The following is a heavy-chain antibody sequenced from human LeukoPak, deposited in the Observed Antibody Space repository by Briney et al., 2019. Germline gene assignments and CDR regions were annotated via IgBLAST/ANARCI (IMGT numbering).Heavy chain of an antibody. V-gene: IGHV3-48*04. J-gene: IGHJ4*02. CDR3: ARVYYSSSWYVDY. D-gene: IGHD6-13*01. CDR2: IDTSSTTM. Sequence: GGSLRLSCAASGLTFSKYSMTWVRQAPGKGLEWVSFIDTSSTTMYYTDSVKGRFTISRDNAKNSLYLQMNSLKVEDTAIYYCARVYYSSSWYVDYWGQGTLVTVSS. CDR1: GLTFSKYS.